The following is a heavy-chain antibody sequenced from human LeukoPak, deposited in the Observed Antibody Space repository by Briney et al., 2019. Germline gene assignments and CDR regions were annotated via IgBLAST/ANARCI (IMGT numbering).Heavy chain of an antibody. V-gene: IGHV1-46*01. D-gene: IGHD6-19*01. CDR1: GYTFTSYY. J-gene: IGHJ3*02. Sequence: ASVKVSCKASGYTFTSYYMHWVRQAPGQGLEWMGIINPSGGSTSYAQKFQGRVTMARDMSTSTVYMELSSLRSEDTAVYYCARARSSGWYPDAFDIWGQGTMVTVSS. CDR3: ARARSSGWYPDAFDI. CDR2: INPSGGST.